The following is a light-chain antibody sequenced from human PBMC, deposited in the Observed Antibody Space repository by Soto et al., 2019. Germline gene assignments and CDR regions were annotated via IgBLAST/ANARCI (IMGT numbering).Light chain of an antibody. J-gene: IGKJ2*01. CDR3: QQYNNWPPYT. V-gene: IGKV3-15*01. Sequence: EIVMTQSPATLSVSPGERATLSCRASQSVSSNLAWYQQKPCQAPRLLIYGASTRATGIPARFSGSGSGTEFTLTICSLQSEDFAVYYCQQYNNWPPYTFGQGTKLEIK. CDR2: GAS. CDR1: QSVSSN.